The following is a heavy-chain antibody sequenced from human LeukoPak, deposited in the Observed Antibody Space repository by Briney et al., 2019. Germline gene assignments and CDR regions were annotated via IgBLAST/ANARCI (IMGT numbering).Heavy chain of an antibody. CDR1: GFTFSNYA. CDR3: AMNFDWLPSRVDY. J-gene: IGHJ4*02. CDR2: IKQDGSEK. V-gene: IGHV3-7*01. Sequence: GGSLRLSCVASGFTFSNYAINWVRQAPGKGLEWVANIKQDGSEKYYVDSVKGRFTISRDNAKNSLYLQMNSLRAEDTAVYYCAMNFDWLPSRVDYWGQGTLVTVSS. D-gene: IGHD3-9*01.